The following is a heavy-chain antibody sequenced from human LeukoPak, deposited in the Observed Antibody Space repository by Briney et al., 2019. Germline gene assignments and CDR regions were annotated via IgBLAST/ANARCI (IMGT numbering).Heavy chain of an antibody. V-gene: IGHV3-9*03. D-gene: IGHD3-10*01. CDR3: AKASIYGYYFDY. Sequence: GGSLRLSCAASGFTFDDYAMHWVRQAPGKGLEWVSGISWNSGSIGYADSVKGRFTIYRDNAKNSLYLQMNSLRAEDMALYYCAKASIYGYYFDYWGQGTLVTVSS. CDR2: ISWNSGSI. CDR1: GFTFDDYA. J-gene: IGHJ4*02.